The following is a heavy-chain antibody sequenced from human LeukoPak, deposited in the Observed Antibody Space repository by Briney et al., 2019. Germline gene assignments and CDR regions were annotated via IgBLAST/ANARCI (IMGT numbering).Heavy chain of an antibody. Sequence: PGGSLGLSCAASGFTFSDYYMSWIRQAPGKGLEWLSYITSSGSITHYADSVEGRFTISRDNAKNSLYLQMNSLRAEDTAVYYCARDGTPIHSDGWVYMDVWGKGTTVTVSS. CDR3: ARDGTPIHSDGWVYMDV. D-gene: IGHD6-25*01. J-gene: IGHJ6*03. CDR1: GFTFSDYY. V-gene: IGHV3-11*04. CDR2: ITSSGSIT.